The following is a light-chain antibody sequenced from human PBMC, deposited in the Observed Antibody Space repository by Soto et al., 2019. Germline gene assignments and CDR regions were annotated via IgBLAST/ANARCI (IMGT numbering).Light chain of an antibody. Sequence: QSALTQPASVSGSPGQSITISCTGTSSDVGGYNYVSWYQQHPGKAPKLMIYEVSNRPSGVSNRFSGSKSGNTASLTISGLQAEDEADYYCSSYTSSSTWVFGGGPQLTVL. V-gene: IGLV2-14*01. CDR1: SSDVGGYNY. CDR2: EVS. J-gene: IGLJ3*02. CDR3: SSYTSSSTWV.